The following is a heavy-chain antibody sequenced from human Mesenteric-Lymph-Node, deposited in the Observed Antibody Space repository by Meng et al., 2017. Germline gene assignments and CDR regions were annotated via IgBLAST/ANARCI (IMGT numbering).Heavy chain of an antibody. V-gene: IGHV4-4*02. J-gene: IGHJ4*02. D-gene: IGHD3-22*01. CDR1: GGSTSRSDG. CDR3: ASSDYYRSDY. CDR2: TSHSGST. Sequence: QVQLQESGPGLGKPSETLSLTGAVSGGSTSRSDGWRCVRQHPGKGLEWNGETSHSGSTNYSPSLKSRVTISLDKSKNQLSLKLNSVTAADTAVYYCASSDYYRSDYWGQGTLVTVSS.